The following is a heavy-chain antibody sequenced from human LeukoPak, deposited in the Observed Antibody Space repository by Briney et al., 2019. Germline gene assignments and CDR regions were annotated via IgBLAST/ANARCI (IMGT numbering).Heavy chain of an antibody. CDR1: GDSLSELA. Sequence: ASVRVSFKVSGDSLSELAMHWVRQAPGDGLEWMGNFDLEDGEPIYAQKFQGRVTMTEDTSTDTIYMELSSLRSEDTAVYYCAAWAGRGNVRQGNYYYYMDVWGKGATVTVSS. D-gene: IGHD1-26*01. J-gene: IGHJ6*03. CDR3: AAWAGRGNVRQGNYYYYMDV. V-gene: IGHV1-24*01. CDR2: FDLEDGEP.